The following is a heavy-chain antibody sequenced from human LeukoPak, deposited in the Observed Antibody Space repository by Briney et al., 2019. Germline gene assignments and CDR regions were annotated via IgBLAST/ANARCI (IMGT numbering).Heavy chain of an antibody. Sequence: TGGSLRLSCAASGFTFDDYAMHWVRQAPGKGLEWVSGISWDSANIGYADSVKGRFTISRDNTKDSLYLQMNSLRAEDTALYYCAKESSVYCTDGVCSLDFWGQGSLVTVPS. V-gene: IGHV3-9*01. D-gene: IGHD2-8*01. CDR2: ISWDSANI. CDR3: AKESSVYCTDGVCSLDF. J-gene: IGHJ4*02. CDR1: GFTFDDYA.